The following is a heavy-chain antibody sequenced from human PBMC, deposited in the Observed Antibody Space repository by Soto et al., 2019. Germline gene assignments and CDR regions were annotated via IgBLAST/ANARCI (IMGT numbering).Heavy chain of an antibody. V-gene: IGHV3-9*01. J-gene: IGHJ4*02. CDR1: RFFFGDYA. CDR3: AQSMASNLVGGLPDY. CDR2: ITSRGTDI. Sequence: EVHLEQSGGGLVQAGRSLRLSCAASRFFFGDYAFHWVRQAPGKGLEWVAGITSRGTDIAYADSVKGRFIISRDNAMNVLHLHMSSLRPEDTAVYYGAQSMASNLVGGLPDYWGQGTQVTVSS. D-gene: IGHD3-16*01.